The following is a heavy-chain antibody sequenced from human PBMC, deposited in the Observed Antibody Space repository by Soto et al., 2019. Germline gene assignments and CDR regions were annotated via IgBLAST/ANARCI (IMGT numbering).Heavy chain of an antibody. CDR3: ARGHVLRFLEWLPTYGMDV. J-gene: IGHJ6*02. Sequence: QVQLVQSGAEVKKPGASVKVSCKASGYTFTGYYMHWVRQAPGQGLEWMGWINPNSGGTNYAQKCQGWVTMTRDTSISTAYMELSRLRSDDTAVYYCARGHVLRFLEWLPTYGMDVWGQGTTVTVSS. CDR2: INPNSGGT. D-gene: IGHD3-3*01. V-gene: IGHV1-2*04. CDR1: GYTFTGYY.